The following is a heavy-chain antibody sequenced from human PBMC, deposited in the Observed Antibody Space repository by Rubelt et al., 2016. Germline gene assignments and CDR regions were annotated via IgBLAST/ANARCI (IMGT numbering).Heavy chain of an antibody. Sequence: QLQLQESGPGLVKPSETLSLTCPVSGGSISSYSWSWIRQPPGKGLEWIGYIYYSGSTNYNPSLKSRVTISVDTSKNQFPLKLGSVTAADTAVYYCARRRGATGWFDPWGQGTLVTVSS. J-gene: IGHJ5*02. CDR1: GGSISSYS. V-gene: IGHV4-59*12. CDR3: ARRRGATGWFDP. CDR2: IYYSGST. D-gene: IGHD3-10*01.